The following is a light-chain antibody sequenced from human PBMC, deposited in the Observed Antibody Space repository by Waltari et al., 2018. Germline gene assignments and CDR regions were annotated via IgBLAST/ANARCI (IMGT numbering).Light chain of an antibody. Sequence: QSLLTQPPSISGAPGQRVTISCSGGSSNIGSNSVNWYAQVPGTTPKLLMYRRDQRPSGVSDRFSGSKSGTSASLAITGLLSADEADYICATWDDSLNAWIFGGGTRLTVL. J-gene: IGLJ2*01. V-gene: IGLV1-44*01. CDR2: RRD. CDR1: SSNIGSNS. CDR3: ATWDDSLNAWI.